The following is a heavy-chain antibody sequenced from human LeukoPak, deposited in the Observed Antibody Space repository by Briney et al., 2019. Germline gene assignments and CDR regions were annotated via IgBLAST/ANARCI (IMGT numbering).Heavy chain of an antibody. CDR1: GFTFSSYG. V-gene: IGHV3-30*18. D-gene: IGHD6-6*01. CDR3: AKDRGTSSSAYGMDV. J-gene: IGHJ6*02. CDR2: ISYDAGNK. Sequence: GGFLRLSCAASGFTFSSYGMRWVRQAPGKGLEWVAVISYDAGNKYSADSVKGRFTISRDNSQNTLYLQVNSLRAEDTAVYYCAKDRGTSSSAYGMDVWGQGTTVTVSS.